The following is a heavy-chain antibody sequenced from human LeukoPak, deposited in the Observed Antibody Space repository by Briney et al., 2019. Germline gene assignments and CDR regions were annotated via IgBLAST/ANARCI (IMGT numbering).Heavy chain of an antibody. V-gene: IGHV3-33*01. D-gene: IGHD5-18*01. CDR3: ARLVGGYSYGYCDS. J-gene: IGHJ5*01. CDR1: GFTFSSYA. CDR2: IWYDGSNK. Sequence: GRSLRLSCAASGFTFSSYAMYWVRQAPGKGLEWVAVIWYDGSNKYYADSVKGRFTISRDNSKNTLYLQMNSLRAEDTAVYYCARLVGGYSYGYCDSWGQGTLVTVSS.